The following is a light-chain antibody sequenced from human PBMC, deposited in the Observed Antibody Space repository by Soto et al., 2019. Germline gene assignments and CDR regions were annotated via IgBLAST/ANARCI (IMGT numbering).Light chain of an antibody. V-gene: IGLV1-40*01. Sequence: QSVLAQPPSVSGAPGQKVTISCTGSSSNIGAGYDLHWYQQLPGTAPKLPLYGNSNRPSGVPDRFSGSKSGTSASLAITGLQAEDEADYYCQSYDSSLSAYVFGTGTKVTV. CDR1: SSNIGAGYD. CDR3: QSYDSSLSAYV. J-gene: IGLJ1*01. CDR2: GNS.